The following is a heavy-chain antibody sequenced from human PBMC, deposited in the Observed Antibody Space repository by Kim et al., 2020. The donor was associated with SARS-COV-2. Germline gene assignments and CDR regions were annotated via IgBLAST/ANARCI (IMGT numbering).Heavy chain of an antibody. D-gene: IGHD2-2*01. CDR1: GYTFTSYG. CDR2: ISAYNGNT. V-gene: IGHV1-18*04. CDR3: ARAGYCSSTSCPDYYYYYGMDV. J-gene: IGHJ6*02. Sequence: ASVKVSCKASGYTFTSYGISWVRQAPGQGLEWMGWISAYNGNTNYAQKLQGRVTMTTDTSTSTAYMELRSLRSDDTAVYYCARAGYCSSTSCPDYYYYYGMDVWGQGTTVTVS.